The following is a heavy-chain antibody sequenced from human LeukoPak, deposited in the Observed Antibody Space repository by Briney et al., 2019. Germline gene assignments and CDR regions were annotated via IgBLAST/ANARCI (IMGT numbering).Heavy chain of an antibody. D-gene: IGHD3-22*01. CDR2: ISYDGSNK. CDR1: GFTFSSYA. V-gene: IGHV3-30*04. Sequence: GRSLRLSCAAAGFTFSSYAMHWVRQAPGKGLEWVAVISYDGSNKYYADSVKGRFTISRDNSKNTLYLQMNSLRAEDTAVYYCARDLGQYYDTSDNWFDPWGQGTLVTVSS. J-gene: IGHJ5*02. CDR3: ARDLGQYYDTSDNWFDP.